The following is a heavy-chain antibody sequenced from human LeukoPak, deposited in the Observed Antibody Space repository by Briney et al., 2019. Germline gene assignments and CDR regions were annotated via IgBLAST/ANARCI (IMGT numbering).Heavy chain of an antibody. CDR1: GGSFSGQY. V-gene: IGHV4-34*01. J-gene: IGHJ5*02. Sequence: SETLSLTCAVFGGSFSGQYCTWIRQPPGKGLGWIGEINTSGGKNYTPSLKNRVTISVDTYKNQFSLKLSSLTAADTAVYYCARPTSWVNYFDPWGQGTLVTVSS. D-gene: IGHD1-7*01. CDR3: ARPTSWVNYFDP. CDR2: INTSGGK.